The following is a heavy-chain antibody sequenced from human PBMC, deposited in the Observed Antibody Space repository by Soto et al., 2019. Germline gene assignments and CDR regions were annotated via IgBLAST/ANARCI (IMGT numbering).Heavy chain of an antibody. CDR2: IYFSGST. J-gene: IGHJ5*02. Sequence: SETLSLTCTVSGGSISSRGYYWAWIRQPPGKGLEWIGSIYFSGSTYYNPSLKSRVTISVDTSKNQFSLKLSSVTAADTAVYYCARQYDFWSYNWFDPWGQGTLVTVSS. CDR1: GGSISSRGYY. V-gene: IGHV4-39*01. CDR3: ARQYDFWSYNWFDP. D-gene: IGHD3-3*01.